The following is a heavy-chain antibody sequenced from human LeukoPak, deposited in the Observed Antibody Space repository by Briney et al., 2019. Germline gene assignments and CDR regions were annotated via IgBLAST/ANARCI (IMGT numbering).Heavy chain of an antibody. V-gene: IGHV4-59*11. J-gene: IGHJ6*02. D-gene: IGHD2-2*01. CDR2: IYYSGST. CDR1: GGSISSHY. Sequence: SETLSLTCTVSGGSISSHYWSWIRQPPGKGLEWIGYIYYSGSTNYNPSLKSRVTISVDTSKNQFSLKLSSVTAADTAVYYCARDLVVVPAARDYYYYYGMDVWGQGTTVTVSS. CDR3: ARDLVVVPAARDYYYYYGMDV.